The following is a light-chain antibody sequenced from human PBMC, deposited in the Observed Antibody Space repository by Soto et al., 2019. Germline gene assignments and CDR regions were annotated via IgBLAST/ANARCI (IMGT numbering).Light chain of an antibody. Sequence: DIQMTQSPSTLSASVGDRVTITCRASQSVTTWLAWYQQKPGKAPNLLIYKASSLQSGVPSRFSGSVYGTEFTLTLSSLQPDDFGTYFCQQYDSYWYTFGQGTKLEI. CDR2: KAS. V-gene: IGKV1-5*03. CDR1: QSVTTW. CDR3: QQYDSYWYT. J-gene: IGKJ2*01.